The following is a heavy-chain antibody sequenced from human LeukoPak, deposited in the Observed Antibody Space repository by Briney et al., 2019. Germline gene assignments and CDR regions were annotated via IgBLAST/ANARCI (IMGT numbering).Heavy chain of an antibody. D-gene: IGHD3-10*01. CDR1: GYTFTSYG. V-gene: IGHV1-18*01. Sequence: ASVKVSCKASGYTFTSYGIDWVRQAPGQGLEWMGWISAYNGNTNYAQKLQGRVTMTTDTSTSTAYMELRSLRSDDTAVYYCARDPGQTYYYGSGSYYNYYYYYMDVWGKGTTVTISS. CDR2: ISAYNGNT. CDR3: ARDPGQTYYYGSGSYYNYYYYYMDV. J-gene: IGHJ6*03.